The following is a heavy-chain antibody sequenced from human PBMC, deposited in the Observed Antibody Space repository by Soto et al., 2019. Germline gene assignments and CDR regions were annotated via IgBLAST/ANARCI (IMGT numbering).Heavy chain of an antibody. J-gene: IGHJ4*02. CDR2: INSDGSSA. V-gene: IGHV3-74*01. CDR3: AKDTLETLYYFDY. D-gene: IGHD1-1*01. Sequence: GSLRLSCAASGFTFSNYWMHWVRQAPGEGLVWVSRINSDGSSASYADSVKGRFTISRDNAKNTLYLQMNSLRAEDTAVYYCAKDTLETLYYFDYWGQGTLVTVSS. CDR1: GFTFSNYW.